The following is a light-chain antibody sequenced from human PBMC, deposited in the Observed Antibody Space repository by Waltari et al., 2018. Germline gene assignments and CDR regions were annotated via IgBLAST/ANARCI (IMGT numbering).Light chain of an antibody. V-gene: IGKV3-20*01. J-gene: IGKJ1*01. CDR2: HAS. CDR1: QSLSKY. CDR3: QHYVSLPAT. Sequence: EIVLTQSPDTLSFSPGERATLSCRASQSLSKYLAWYQQKPGQAPRPLIYHASSRSTGIPDRFRGSGSGTDFSLTINRLEPEDFAVYYCQHYVSLPATFGQGTKLEIK.